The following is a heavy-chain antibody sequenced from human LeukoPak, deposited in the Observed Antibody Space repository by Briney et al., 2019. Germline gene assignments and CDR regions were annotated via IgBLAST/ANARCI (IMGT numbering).Heavy chain of an antibody. CDR2: INPNSGGT. CDR3: ARGYSSSSRVAFDP. J-gene: IGHJ5*02. CDR1: GYTFTGYY. D-gene: IGHD6-6*01. Sequence: ASVKVSCKASGYTFTGYYMHWVRQAPGQRLEWRGWINPNSGGTNYAQKFQGRVTMTRNTSISTAYMELSSLRSEDTAVYYCARGYSSSSRVAFDPWGQGTLVTVSS. V-gene: IGHV1-2*02.